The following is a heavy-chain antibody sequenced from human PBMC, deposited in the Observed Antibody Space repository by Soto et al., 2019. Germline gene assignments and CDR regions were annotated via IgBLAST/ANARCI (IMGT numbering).Heavy chain of an antibody. CDR3: ARDWEGIFGVVRPLDY. J-gene: IGHJ4*02. Sequence: EVQLVESGGGLVQPGGSLRLSCAASGFTFSSYSMNWVRQAPGKGLEWVSYISSSSSTIYYADSVKGRFTISRDNAKNSMYLQMNSLRAEDTAVYYCARDWEGIFGVVRPLDYWGQGTLVTVS. V-gene: IGHV3-48*01. CDR2: ISSSSSTI. D-gene: IGHD3-3*01. CDR1: GFTFSSYS.